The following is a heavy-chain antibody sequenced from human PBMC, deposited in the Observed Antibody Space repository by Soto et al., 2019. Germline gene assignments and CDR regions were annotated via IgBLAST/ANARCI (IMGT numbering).Heavy chain of an antibody. Sequence: LSLTCSVSGDSIRGSIYHWGWIRQPPGKGLEWIGSVYKSVSTYYNPSLKSRVTVSVDTSKNQFSLKLSSVTAADTAVYYCARHYYDSSGYWGYWGQGTLATVSS. V-gene: IGHV4-39*01. CDR3: ARHYYDSSGYWGY. D-gene: IGHD3-22*01. CDR1: GDSIRGSIYH. CDR2: VYKSVST. J-gene: IGHJ4*02.